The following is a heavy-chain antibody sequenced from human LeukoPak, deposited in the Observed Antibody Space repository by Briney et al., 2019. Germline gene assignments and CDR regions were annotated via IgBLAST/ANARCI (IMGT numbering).Heavy chain of an antibody. V-gene: IGHV1-8*01. CDR2: MNPNSGNT. J-gene: IGHJ5*02. CDR3: ARKRSIAARRADWFDP. CDR1: GYTFTSYD. Sequence: ASVKVSGKSSGYTFTSYDINWVRQATGQGLEWMGWMNPNSGNTGYAQKFQGRVTMARNTSISTAYMELSSLRSEDTAVYYCARKRSIAARRADWFDPWGQGTLVTVSS. D-gene: IGHD6-6*01.